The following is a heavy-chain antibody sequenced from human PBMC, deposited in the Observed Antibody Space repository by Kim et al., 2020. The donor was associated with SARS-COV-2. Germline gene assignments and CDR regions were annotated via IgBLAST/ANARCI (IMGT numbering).Heavy chain of an antibody. Sequence: SGPTLVNPTQTLTLTCTFSGFSLSTSGVGVGWIRQPPGKALEWLALIYWDDDKRYSPSLKSRLTITKATSKNQVVLTLTNMAPVDTATYYCSHLAGYSNSWYVHPKYYFDYWGQGTLVTVSS. CDR1: GFSLSTSGVG. CDR3: SHLAGYSNSWYVHPKYYFDY. CDR2: IYWDDDK. J-gene: IGHJ4*02. V-gene: IGHV2-5*02. D-gene: IGHD6-13*01.